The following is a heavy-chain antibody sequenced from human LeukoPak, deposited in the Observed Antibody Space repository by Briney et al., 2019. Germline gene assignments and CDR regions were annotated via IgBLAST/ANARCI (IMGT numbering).Heavy chain of an antibody. V-gene: IGHV3-23*01. Sequence: GGSLRLSCAASGFTFSTYAMSWVRQAPGKGLEWVSTISGSGGSTYYADSVKGRFTISRDNSKNTLYLQMNSLRAEDTAVYYCAKIPYSSGWVQNWFDPWGQGTLVTVSS. CDR3: AKIPYSSGWVQNWFDP. J-gene: IGHJ5*02. CDR2: ISGSGGST. D-gene: IGHD6-19*01. CDR1: GFTFSTYA.